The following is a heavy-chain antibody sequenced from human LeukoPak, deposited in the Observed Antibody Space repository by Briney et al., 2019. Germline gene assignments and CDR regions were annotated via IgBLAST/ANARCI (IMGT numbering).Heavy chain of an antibody. D-gene: IGHD2-8*01. Sequence: GASVKVSCKASGYTFTSYAMNWVRQAPGQGLEWMGWINTNTGNPTYAQGFTGRFVFSLDTSVSTACLQISSLKAEDTAVYYCARGGSDCTNGVCYLSPTGFWGQGTLVTVSS. J-gene: IGHJ4*02. CDR1: GYTFTSYA. V-gene: IGHV7-4-1*02. CDR3: ARGGSDCTNGVCYLSPTGF. CDR2: INTNTGNP.